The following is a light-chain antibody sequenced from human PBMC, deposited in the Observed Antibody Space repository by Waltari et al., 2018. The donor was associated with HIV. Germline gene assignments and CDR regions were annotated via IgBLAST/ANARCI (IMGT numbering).Light chain of an antibody. CDR1: QSVSSY. J-gene: IGKJ5*01. CDR3: QQRSNWPPVIT. Sequence: EFVLPQSPAPLSLSPGERAPLSCRASQSVSSYLAWYQQKPGQAPRLLIYDASNRATGIQARFSGSGSGTDFTLTISSLEPEDFAVYYCQQRSNWPPVITFGQGTRLEIK. CDR2: DAS. V-gene: IGKV3-11*01.